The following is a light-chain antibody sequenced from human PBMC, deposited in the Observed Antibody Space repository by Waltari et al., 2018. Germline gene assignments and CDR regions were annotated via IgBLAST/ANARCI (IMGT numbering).Light chain of an antibody. V-gene: IGLV1-44*01. CDR2: TKG. J-gene: IGLJ3*02. Sequence: SVLTQPPSASGNPGQRVTIPCSGSSYNIGSHPGKFYQHFQGTTTKLLIHTKGQRPSGFPDRFSGSRSGTSASLAISGLQSEDEGDYYCATWDYSLNAWVFGGGTKLTVL. CDR1: SYNIGSHP. CDR3: ATWDYSLNAWV.